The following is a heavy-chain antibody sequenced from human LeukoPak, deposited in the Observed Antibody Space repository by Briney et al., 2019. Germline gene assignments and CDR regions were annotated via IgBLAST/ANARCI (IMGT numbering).Heavy chain of an antibody. CDR1: GYTFTSYY. J-gene: IGHJ3*02. V-gene: IGHV1-46*01. Sequence: ASVKVSCKASGYTFTSYYMHWVRQAPGQGLEWMGIINPSGGSTSYAQKFQGRVTMTRDTSTSTVYMELSSLRSEDTAVYYCARDHGVIRDAGGGAFDIWGQGTMVTVSS. CDR3: ARDHGVIRDAGGGAFDI. CDR2: INPSGGST. D-gene: IGHD2-21*01.